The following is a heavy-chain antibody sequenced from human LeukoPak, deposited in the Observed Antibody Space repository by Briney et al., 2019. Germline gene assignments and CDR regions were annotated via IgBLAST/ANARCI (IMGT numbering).Heavy chain of an antibody. V-gene: IGHV3-30*02. Sequence: GGSLRLSCAASGFIFSNYGMDWVRQAPGKGLESVAFIRYDGGYKYYADSVKGRFTISRDNSRNSLYLQMSSLRAEDTAVYYCARYYGGNSACDYWGQGTLVTVSS. D-gene: IGHD4-23*01. CDR3: ARYYGGNSACDY. J-gene: IGHJ4*02. CDR2: IRYDGGYK. CDR1: GFIFSNYG.